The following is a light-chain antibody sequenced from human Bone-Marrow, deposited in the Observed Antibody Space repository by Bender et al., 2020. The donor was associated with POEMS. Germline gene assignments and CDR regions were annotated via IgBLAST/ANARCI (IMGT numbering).Light chain of an antibody. V-gene: IGLV3-27*01. CDR2: EDS. CDR1: VVAKKY. J-gene: IGLJ2*01. Sequence: SYELTQPSSVSVSPGQTARITCSGDVVAKKYVRWFQQRPGQAPVVVIYEDSERPSGVPDRFSGSKSGTSASLAISGLQSEDEADYYCAAWDDSLKVVVFGGGTKLTVL. CDR3: AAWDDSLKVVV.